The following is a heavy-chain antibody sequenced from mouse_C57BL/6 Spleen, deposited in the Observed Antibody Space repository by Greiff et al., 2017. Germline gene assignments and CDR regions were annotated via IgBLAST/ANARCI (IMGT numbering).Heavy chain of an antibody. CDR2: IHPNSGST. D-gene: IGHD1-1*01. Sequence: VQLQQSGAELVKPGASVKLSCKASGYTFTSYWMHWVKQRPGQGLEWIGMIHPNSGSTNYNEKFKSKATLTVDKSSSTAYMQLSSLTSEDSAVYYCARDYGSSHFDYWGQGTTLTVSS. CDR1: GYTFTSYW. V-gene: IGHV1-64*01. J-gene: IGHJ2*01. CDR3: ARDYGSSHFDY.